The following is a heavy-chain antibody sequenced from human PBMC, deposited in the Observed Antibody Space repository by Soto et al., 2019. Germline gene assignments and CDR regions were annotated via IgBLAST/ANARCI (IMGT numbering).Heavy chain of an antibody. J-gene: IGHJ3*02. CDR1: GYTFTSYG. Sequence: GASVKVSFKASGYTFTSYGISWVRQAPGQGLEWMGWISAYNGNTNYAQKLQGRVTMTTDTSTSTAYMELRSLRSDDTAVYYCASGGIYYDSSGYYSDAFDIWGQGTMVTVSS. D-gene: IGHD3-22*01. CDR3: ASGGIYYDSSGYYSDAFDI. V-gene: IGHV1-18*04. CDR2: ISAYNGNT.